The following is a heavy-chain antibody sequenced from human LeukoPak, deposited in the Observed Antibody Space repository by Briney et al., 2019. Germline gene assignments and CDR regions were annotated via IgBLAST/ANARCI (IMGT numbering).Heavy chain of an antibody. CDR3: ARVNLRGWYSQYYYGMDV. J-gene: IGHJ6*02. CDR2: IYYSGST. Sequence: PSETLSLTCTVSGGSISSSSYYWGWIRQPPGKGLEWIGSIYYSGSTYYNPSLKSRVTISVDRSKNQFSLKLSSVTAADTAVYYCARVNLRGWYSQYYYGMDVWGQGTTVTVSS. D-gene: IGHD6-19*01. CDR1: GGSISSSSYY. V-gene: IGHV4-39*07.